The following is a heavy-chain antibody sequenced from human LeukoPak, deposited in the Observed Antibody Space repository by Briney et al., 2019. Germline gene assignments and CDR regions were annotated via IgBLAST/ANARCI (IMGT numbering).Heavy chain of an antibody. CDR3: ARGVYYDSSGAHNWFDP. CDR1: GYTFTGYY. CDR2: INPNNGGT. J-gene: IGHJ5*02. V-gene: IGHV1-2*04. D-gene: IGHD3-22*01. Sequence: ASVKVSCKASGYTFTGYYMHWVRQAPGQGLEWMGWINPNNGGTNYAQKFQGWVTMTRDTSISTAYMELSRLRSDDTAVYYCARGVYYDSSGAHNWFDPWGQGTPVTVSS.